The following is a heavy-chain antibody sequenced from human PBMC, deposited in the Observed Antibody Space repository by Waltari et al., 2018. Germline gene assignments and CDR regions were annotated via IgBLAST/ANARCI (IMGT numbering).Heavy chain of an antibody. J-gene: IGHJ4*02. CDR1: Y. Sequence: YMSWVRQAPGKGLEWVSVIYSGGSTYYADSVKGRFTISRDNSKNTLYLQMNSLRAEDTAVYYCARDHGDLNYFDYWGQGTLVTVSS. CDR2: IYSGGST. V-gene: IGHV3-53*01. CDR3: ARDHGDLNYFDY. D-gene: IGHD4-17*01.